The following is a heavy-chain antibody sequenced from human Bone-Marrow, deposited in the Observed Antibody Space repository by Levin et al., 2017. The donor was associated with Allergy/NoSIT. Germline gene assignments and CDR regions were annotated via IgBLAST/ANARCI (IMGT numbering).Heavy chain of an antibody. Sequence: GGSLRLSCAASRFSFEDYMMHWVRQAPGKGLEWVSLISWDGGTTYYADSVKGRFTISRDNSRNSLFLQMNSLRLEDTALYYCVKGGNSGSLDYWGQGPWSPSPQ. V-gene: IGHV3-43*01. CDR1: RFSFEDYM. CDR2: ISWDGGTT. CDR3: VKGGNSGSLDY. D-gene: IGHD1-26*01. J-gene: IGHJ4*02.